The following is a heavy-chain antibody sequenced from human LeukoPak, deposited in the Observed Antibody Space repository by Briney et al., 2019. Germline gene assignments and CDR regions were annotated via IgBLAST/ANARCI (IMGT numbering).Heavy chain of an antibody. D-gene: IGHD6-13*01. CDR2: INPNSGVT. CDR1: GYTFTGYY. J-gene: IGHJ4*02. Sequence: GASVKVSCKASGYTFTGYYMHWVRQAPGQGLEWMAWINPNSGVTNYAQKFQGRVTTTRDTSITTACMELSSLTSDDTAVYYCVRAAGGAPGDYWGQGTLVTVSS. CDR3: VRAAGGAPGDY. V-gene: IGHV1-2*02.